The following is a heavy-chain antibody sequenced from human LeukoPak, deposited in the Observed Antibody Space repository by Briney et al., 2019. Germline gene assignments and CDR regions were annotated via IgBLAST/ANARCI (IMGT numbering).Heavy chain of an antibody. CDR3: AGPGDGYMPLNDLYYYYGMDV. CDR2: IIPIFGTA. CDR1: GGTFSSYA. V-gene: IGHV1-69*13. Sequence: GASVKVSCKASGGTFSSYAISWVRQAPGQGLEWVGGIIPIFGTANYAQKFQGRVTITADESTSTAYMELSSLRSEDTAVYYCAGPGDGYMPLNDLYYYYGMDVWGQGTTVTVSS. J-gene: IGHJ6*02. D-gene: IGHD5-24*01.